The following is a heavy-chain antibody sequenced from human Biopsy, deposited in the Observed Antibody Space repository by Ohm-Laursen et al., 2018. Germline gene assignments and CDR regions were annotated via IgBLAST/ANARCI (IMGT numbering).Heavy chain of an antibody. Sequence: SETLSLTCAVYVGSFSGYYWSWIRQPPGKGLEWIGEIKHSGSTNYNPSLKSRVTISVDTSKNQSSLKLSSVTAADTAVYYCARGMRYCTNAVCYKSGSGSYYRYYYGMDVWGQGTTVTVSS. D-gene: IGHD2-8*01. J-gene: IGHJ6*02. V-gene: IGHV4-34*01. CDR3: ARGMRYCTNAVCYKSGSGSYYRYYYGMDV. CDR2: IKHSGST. CDR1: VGSFSGYY.